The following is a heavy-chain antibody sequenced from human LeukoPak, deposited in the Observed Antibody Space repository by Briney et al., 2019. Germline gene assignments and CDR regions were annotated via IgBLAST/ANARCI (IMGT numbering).Heavy chain of an antibody. V-gene: IGHV4-4*07. J-gene: IGHJ3*02. D-gene: IGHD3-22*01. CDR3: AREAPDYFDSSGHYLNDAFDI. CDR2: MYTSGST. CDR1: GGSISHNY. Sequence: SETLSLTCTVSGGSISHNYWTWIRQPAGKGLEWVGRMYTSGSTKYNPSLKSRVTMSVDTSKNQFSLKLSSVTAADTAVYYCAREAPDYFDSSGHYLNDAFDIRGQGTMVTVSS.